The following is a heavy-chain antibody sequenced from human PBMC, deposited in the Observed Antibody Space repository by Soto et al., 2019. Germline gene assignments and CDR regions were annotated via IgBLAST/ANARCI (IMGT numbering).Heavy chain of an antibody. D-gene: IGHD3-22*01. CDR2: IRSKANSYAT. CDR3: TRRADTSNSDSSGFDAFDI. Sequence: EVQLVESGGGLVQPGGSLKLSCAASGFTFSGSAMHWVRQASGKGLEWVGRIRSKANSYATAYAASVQGRFTISRDESKNTAYLQMNSLHTEDPAVYYCTRRADTSNSDSSGFDAFDIWGQGTLVTVSS. J-gene: IGHJ3*02. CDR1: GFTFSGSA. V-gene: IGHV3-73*01.